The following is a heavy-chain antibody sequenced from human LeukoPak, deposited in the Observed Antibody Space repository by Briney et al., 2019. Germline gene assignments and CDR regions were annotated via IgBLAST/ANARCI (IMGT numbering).Heavy chain of an antibody. CDR3: ARDAPSYYYDSSHAESPSFDY. V-gene: IGHV1-18*01. CDR1: GYTFTSYG. Sequence: ASVKVSCKASGYTFTSYGISWVRQAPGRGLEWMGWISAYNGNTNYAQKLQGRVTMTTDTSTSTAYMELRSLRSDDTAVYYCARDAPSYYYDSSHAESPSFDYWGQGTLVTVSS. J-gene: IGHJ4*02. CDR2: ISAYNGNT. D-gene: IGHD3-22*01.